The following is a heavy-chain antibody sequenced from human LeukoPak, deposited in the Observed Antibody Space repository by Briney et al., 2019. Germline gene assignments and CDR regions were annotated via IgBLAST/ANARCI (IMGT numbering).Heavy chain of an antibody. V-gene: IGHV3-23*01. CDR3: ARASSHYDYVWGSYRSVYYFDY. Sequence: GGSLRLSCAASGFTFSSYAMSWVRQAPGKGLEWVSAISGSGGSTYYADSVKGRFTISRDNAKNSLYLQMNSLRAEDTAVYYCARASSHYDYVWGSYRSVYYFDYWGQGTLVTVSS. D-gene: IGHD3-16*02. CDR1: GFTFSSYA. CDR2: ISGSGGST. J-gene: IGHJ4*02.